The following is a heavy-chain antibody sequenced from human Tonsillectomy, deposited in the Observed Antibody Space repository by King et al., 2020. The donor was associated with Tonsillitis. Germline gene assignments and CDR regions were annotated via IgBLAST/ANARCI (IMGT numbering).Heavy chain of an antibody. CDR2: VNHDGST. CDR3: ARLIMGATNDY. V-gene: IGHV4-34*01. D-gene: IGHD1-26*01. J-gene: IGHJ4*02. Sequence: VQLQQWGTGLLKPSETLSLTCGVYGGSFGGYSWTWIRQPPGKGLEWIGEVNHDGSTNYNPSLQGRVPLSIDRSKNRLSLHLTSMTAADTAVYYCARLIMGATNDYWGQGTPVTVSS. CDR1: GGSFGGYS.